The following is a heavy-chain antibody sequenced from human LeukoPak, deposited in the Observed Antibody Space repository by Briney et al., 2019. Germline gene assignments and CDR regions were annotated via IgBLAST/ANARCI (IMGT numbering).Heavy chain of an antibody. V-gene: IGHV1-2*02. J-gene: IGHJ5*01. CDR2: INANTGVT. CDR3: ARGTYNWFDS. CDR1: GYTFTGYY. D-gene: IGHD3-10*01. Sequence: ASVKVSCKASGYTFTGYYIHWVRQAPGEGLEWLGWINANTGVTHYAQRFQGRVTMTRVTSISTAYMEVRLTSDDTAVFYCARGTYNWFDSWGQGTLVTVSS.